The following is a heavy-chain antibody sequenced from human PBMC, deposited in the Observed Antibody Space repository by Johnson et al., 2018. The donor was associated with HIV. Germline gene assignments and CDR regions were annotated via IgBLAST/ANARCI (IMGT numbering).Heavy chain of an antibody. D-gene: IGHD6-19*01. V-gene: IGHV3-20*04. J-gene: IGHJ3*02. CDR3: ARFLAGTAMVGDAFDI. CDR1: GFTVSINY. CDR2: INWNGGSP. Sequence: VQLVESGGGLVKPGGSLRLSCAASGFTVSINYMSWVRQAPGKGLEWVSGINWNGGSPGYADSVKGRFTISRDNAKNSLYLQMNSLRAEDTALYYCARFLAGTAMVGDAFDIWGQGTMVTVSS.